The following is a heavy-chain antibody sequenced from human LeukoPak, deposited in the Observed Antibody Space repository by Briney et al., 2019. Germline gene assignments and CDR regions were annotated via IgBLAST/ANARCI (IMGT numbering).Heavy chain of an antibody. CDR3: ARQEISSNKFDY. CDR1: GGSISSSSYY. CDR2: IYYSGST. Sequence: PSETLSLTCTVSGGSISSSSYYWGWIRQPPGKGLEWIGSIYYSGSTYYNPSLKSRVTISVDTSKNQFSLKLSPVTAADTAVYYCARQEISSNKFDYWGQGTLVTVSS. D-gene: IGHD2-2*01. V-gene: IGHV4-39*01. J-gene: IGHJ4*02.